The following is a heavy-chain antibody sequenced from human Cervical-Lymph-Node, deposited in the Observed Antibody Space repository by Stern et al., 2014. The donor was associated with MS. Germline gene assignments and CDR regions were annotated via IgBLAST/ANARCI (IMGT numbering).Heavy chain of an antibody. J-gene: IGHJ3*02. V-gene: IGHV5-51*01. CDR2: IYPGDSDT. CDR3: ARLHYGDYGRNVFDI. Sequence: EVQLVESGAEVKKPGGSLKISCKVSGYSFTTYWIVWVRQVPGKGLEWMGIIYPGDSDTRYSPSFQGQVTISADKAISAAYLQWSSLKASDTAMYYCARLHYGDYGRNVFDIWGQGTMVTVSS. D-gene: IGHD4-17*01. CDR1: GYSFTTYW.